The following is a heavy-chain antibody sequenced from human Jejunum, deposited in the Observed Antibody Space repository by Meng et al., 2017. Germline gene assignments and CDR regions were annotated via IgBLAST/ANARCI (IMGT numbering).Heavy chain of an antibody. J-gene: IGHJ5*01. Sequence: GGSLRLSCVASGFTFRDHEMMWVRQAPGGGLEWISYITAAGTVIYYADSVRGRFTISRDNAKNSLYLQMNSLRAEDTAIYYCSRGPYTTGWAYNRYDSWGQGTLVTVSS. CDR3: SRGPYTTGWAYNRYDS. CDR2: ITAAGTVI. D-gene: IGHD6-19*01. V-gene: IGHV3-48*03. CDR1: GFTFRDHE.